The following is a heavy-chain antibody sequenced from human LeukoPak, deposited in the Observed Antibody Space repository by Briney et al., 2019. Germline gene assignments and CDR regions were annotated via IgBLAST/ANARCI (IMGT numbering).Heavy chain of an antibody. V-gene: IGHV1-2*02. CDR1: GYTFTDYY. CDR2: INPNSGGT. J-gene: IGHJ6*03. Sequence: ASVKVSCKASGYTFTDYYLHWVRQAPGQGLEWMGWINPNSGGTNYAQKFQGRVTMTRDTSISTAYMELSRLRSDDTAVYYCASVCSGGSCYSDYYYMDVWGKGTTVTVSS. CDR3: ASVCSGGSCYSDYYYMDV. D-gene: IGHD2-15*01.